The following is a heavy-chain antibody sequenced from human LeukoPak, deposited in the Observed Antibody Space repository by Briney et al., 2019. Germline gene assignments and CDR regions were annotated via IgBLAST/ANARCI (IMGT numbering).Heavy chain of an antibody. CDR2: INSDGSST. CDR3: ARGKDRFGELPIDY. D-gene: IGHD3-10*01. J-gene: IGHJ4*02. CDR1: GFTFSSYA. Sequence: GGSLRLSCAASGFTFSSYAMTWVRQAPGKGLVWVSRINSDGSSTNYADSVKGRFTISRDNAKNTLYLQMNSLRAEDTAVYYCARGKDRFGELPIDYWGQGTLVTVSS. V-gene: IGHV3-74*01.